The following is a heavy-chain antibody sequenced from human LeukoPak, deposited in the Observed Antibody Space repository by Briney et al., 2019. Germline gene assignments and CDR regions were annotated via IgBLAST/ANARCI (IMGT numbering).Heavy chain of an antibody. CDR3: ARTSHFNLVVVAEDY. CDR2: IKQDGSEK. D-gene: IGHD2-15*01. V-gene: IGHV3-7*01. Sequence: PGGSLRLSCAASGFTFSSYWMSWVRQAPGKELEWVANIKQDGSEKYYVDSVKGRFTISRDNAKNSLYLQMNSLRAEDTAVYYCARTSHFNLVVVAEDYWGQGTLVTVSS. J-gene: IGHJ4*02. CDR1: GFTFSSYW.